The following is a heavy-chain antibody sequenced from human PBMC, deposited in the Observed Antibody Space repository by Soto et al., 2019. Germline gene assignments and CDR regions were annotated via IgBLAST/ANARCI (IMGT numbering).Heavy chain of an antibody. Sequence: SETLSLTCTVSGGSFNTGGYYWSWVRQRPEKGLEWIGYVHDSGHTYYNPSLKSRPAISLDTSKSQFSLKLSSVTAAYTALYFCARMPFGAFDYWGQGILVTVSS. D-gene: IGHD3-3*01. CDR3: ARMPFGAFDY. CDR1: GGSFNTGGYY. V-gene: IGHV4-31*03. J-gene: IGHJ4*02. CDR2: VHDSGHT.